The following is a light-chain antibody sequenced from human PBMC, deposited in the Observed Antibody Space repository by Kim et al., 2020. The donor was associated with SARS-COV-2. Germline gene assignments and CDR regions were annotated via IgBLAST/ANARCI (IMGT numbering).Light chain of an antibody. CDR2: LAS. CDR3: MQGLQTPST. V-gene: IGKV2-28*01. Sequence: ETASISCMSSQSPLDTHGNSYLDWYLQKPGQSPHLLIHLASIRAAGVPDRFSGSGADTDFTLKISEVEAEDVGVYYCMQGLQTPSTFGQGTKLEI. CDR1: QSPLDTHGNSY. J-gene: IGKJ2*01.